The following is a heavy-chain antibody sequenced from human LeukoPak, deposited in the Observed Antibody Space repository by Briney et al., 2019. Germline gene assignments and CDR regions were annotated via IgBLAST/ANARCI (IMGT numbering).Heavy chain of an antibody. D-gene: IGHD3-10*01. CDR3: AKTNRGGIGQCLDY. CDR1: GFTFRTYA. Sequence: PGGSLRLSCAASGFTFRTYAMSWVRQTPGKEPECVSEISGSGGSTYYADSVKGRFTISRDNSKNILYLQLNSLSPEDTAVYYCAKTNRGGIGQCLDYWGQGTLVTVSS. J-gene: IGHJ4*02. V-gene: IGHV3-23*01. CDR2: ISGSGGST.